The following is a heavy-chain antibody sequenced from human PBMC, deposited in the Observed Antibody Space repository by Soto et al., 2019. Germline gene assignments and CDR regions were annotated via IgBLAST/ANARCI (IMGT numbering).Heavy chain of an antibody. D-gene: IGHD3-3*01. Sequence: ASVKVSCKASGGTFSSYAISWVRQAPGQGLEWMGGIIPIFGTANYAQKFQGRVTITADESTSTAYMELSSLRSEDTAVYYCARGPEHLFWSGYYFYWGQGTLVTVSS. CDR2: IIPIFGTA. CDR1: GGTFSSYA. V-gene: IGHV1-69*13. J-gene: IGHJ4*02. CDR3: ARGPEHLFWSGYYFY.